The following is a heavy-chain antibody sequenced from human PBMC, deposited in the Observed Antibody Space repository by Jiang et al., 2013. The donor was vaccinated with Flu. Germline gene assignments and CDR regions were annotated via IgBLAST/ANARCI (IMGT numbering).Heavy chain of an antibody. D-gene: IGHD3-16*01. Sequence: QLLESGGGLVQPGGSLRLSCAASGFTFNIYAMNWVRQAPGKGLERVAAITGSGGATFHANSVKGRFTISRDNSKNTVFLQMNSLRGEDTAVYYCAKDLGGHHAADYWGQGTLVTVSS. CDR1: GFTFNIYA. CDR3: AKDLGGHHAADY. V-gene: IGHV3-23*01. J-gene: IGHJ4*02. CDR2: ITGSGGAT.